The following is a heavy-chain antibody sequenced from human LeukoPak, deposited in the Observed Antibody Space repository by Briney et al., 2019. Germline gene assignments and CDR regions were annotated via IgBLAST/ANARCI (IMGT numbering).Heavy chain of an antibody. D-gene: IGHD3-10*02. Sequence: PGGSLRLSCAPPGFTFSIYEVNWVPQARGEGLEWVSYSRSSCITIYYADSVKGRFTNTRDKAKNSLYLQMNGLGAEDTAVYYCAELGITMIGGVWGKGTTVTISS. CDR3: AELGITMIGGV. V-gene: IGHV3-48*03. CDR2: SRSSCITI. CDR1: GFTFSIYE. J-gene: IGHJ6*04.